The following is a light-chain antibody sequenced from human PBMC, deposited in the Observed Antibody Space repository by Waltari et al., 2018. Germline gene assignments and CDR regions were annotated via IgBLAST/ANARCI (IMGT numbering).Light chain of an antibody. CDR3: SSSTTTTLI. Sequence: QSALTQPASVSGSPGQSITISCTGTTRDVGAYDYFSWYQQHPGKAPKLMIYDVKSRPSGVSARFSGSKSGNTASLTISGLQTEDEADYYCSSSTTTTLIFGGGTKLTVL. V-gene: IGLV2-14*03. CDR1: TRDVGAYDY. CDR2: DVK. J-gene: IGLJ2*01.